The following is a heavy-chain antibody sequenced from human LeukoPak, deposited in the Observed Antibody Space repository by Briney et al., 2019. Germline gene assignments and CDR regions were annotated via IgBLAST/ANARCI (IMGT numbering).Heavy chain of an antibody. CDR1: GYTFTGYY. D-gene: IGHD2-2*01. CDR2: INPDNGGT. V-gene: IGHV1-2*02. J-gene: IGHJ5*01. Sequence: GASVKVSCKASGYTFTGYYMHWVRQAPGQGLEWMGWINPDNGGTNYAQKFQGRVTMTRDTSIRTVYMDLSRPRSDDTAVFYCTREARVGNWFDSWGQGTQVTVSS. CDR3: TREARVGNWFDS.